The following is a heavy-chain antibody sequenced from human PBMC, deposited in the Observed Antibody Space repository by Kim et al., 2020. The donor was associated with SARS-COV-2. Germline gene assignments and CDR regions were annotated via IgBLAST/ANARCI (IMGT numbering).Heavy chain of an antibody. J-gene: IGHJ6*02. CDR1: GYTFTSYG. Sequence: ASVKVSCKASGYTFTSYGISWVRQAPGQGLEWMGWISAYNGNTNYAQKLQGRVTMTTDTSTSTAYMELRSLRSDDTAVYYCARDGTPDYYYYGMDVWGQGTTVTVSS. CDR2: ISAYNGNT. V-gene: IGHV1-18*01. CDR3: ARDGTPDYYYYGMDV.